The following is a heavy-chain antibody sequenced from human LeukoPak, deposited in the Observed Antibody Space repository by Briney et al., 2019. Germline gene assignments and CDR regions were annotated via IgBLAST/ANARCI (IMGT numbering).Heavy chain of an antibody. Sequence: GGSLRLSCEASGFTFSSYAMSWVRQAPGKGLEWVSAISGSSGSTYYADSVKGRFTISRDNSKNTLYLQMNSLRAEDTAVYYCASANDYDFWSGYYHPNWFDPWGQGTLVTVSS. CDR3: ASANDYDFWSGYYHPNWFDP. D-gene: IGHD3-3*01. CDR1: GFTFSSYA. CDR2: ISGSSGST. J-gene: IGHJ5*02. V-gene: IGHV3-23*01.